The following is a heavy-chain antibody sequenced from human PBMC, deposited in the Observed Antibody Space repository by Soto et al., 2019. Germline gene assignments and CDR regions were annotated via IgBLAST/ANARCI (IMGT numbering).Heavy chain of an antibody. CDR3: ARDQLYYNDISGRPLNAFDV. CDR1: GFTFRNYG. J-gene: IGHJ3*01. V-gene: IGHV3-48*01. D-gene: IGHD3-22*01. Sequence: EVDLVESGGGLVQSGGSLRLSCAASGFTFRNYGMYWVRQAPGKGLEWVSYIGIGSSTKYYADSVKGRFTISRDNAKNSLYLQMNSLRAEDTAVYYCARDQLYYNDISGRPLNAFDVWGQGTMVTVSS. CDR2: IGIGSSTK.